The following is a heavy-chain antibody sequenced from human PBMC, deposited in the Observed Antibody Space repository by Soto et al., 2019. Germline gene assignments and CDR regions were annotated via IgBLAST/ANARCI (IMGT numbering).Heavy chain of an antibody. CDR3: ARGLVTTVTMGAFDI. CDR2: ISYDGSNK. CDR1: GFTFSSYA. D-gene: IGHD4-4*01. J-gene: IGHJ3*02. V-gene: IGHV3-30-3*01. Sequence: GGSLRLSCAASGFTFSSYAMHWVRQAPGKGLEWVAVISYDGSNKYYADSVKGRFTISRDNSKNTLYLQMNSLRAEDTAVYYCARGLVTTVTMGAFDIWGQGTMVTVSS.